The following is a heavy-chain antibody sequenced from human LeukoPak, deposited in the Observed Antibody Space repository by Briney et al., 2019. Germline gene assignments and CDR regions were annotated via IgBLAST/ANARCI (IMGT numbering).Heavy chain of an antibody. D-gene: IGHD3-10*01. CDR3: ATPPRPSMVRGGVC. Sequence: SETLSLTCTVSGGSISSSSYYWGWIRQPPGKGLEWIGSIYYSGSTYYNPSLKSRVTISVDTSKNQFSLKLSSVTAADTAVYYCATPPRPSMVRGGVCWGQGTLVTVSS. V-gene: IGHV4-39*07. CDR2: IYYSGST. CDR1: GGSISSSSYY. J-gene: IGHJ4*02.